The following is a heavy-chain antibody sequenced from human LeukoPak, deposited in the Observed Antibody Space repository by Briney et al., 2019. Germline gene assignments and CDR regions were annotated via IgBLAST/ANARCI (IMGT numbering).Heavy chain of an antibody. CDR1: GFNFRTSW. Sequence: PRGSLRLSCTASGFNFRTSWMSWVRQSPGKGLEFLANIKDDGTVKNYVDSVKGRFTISRDNPKNSLYLQMDSLRAEDTAVYYCARDPDSSSFDYWGQGALVTVSS. CDR2: IKDDGTVK. CDR3: ARDPDSSSFDY. J-gene: IGHJ4*02. D-gene: IGHD6-13*01. V-gene: IGHV3-7*01.